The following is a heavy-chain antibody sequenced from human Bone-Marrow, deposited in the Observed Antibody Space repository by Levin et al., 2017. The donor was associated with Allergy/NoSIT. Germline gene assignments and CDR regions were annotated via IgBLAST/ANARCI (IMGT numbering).Heavy chain of an antibody. CDR3: ARAKLLDIVATDEYYFDY. CDR1: GFTFSDYY. Sequence: PGGSLRLSCAASGFTFSDYYMSWIRQAPGKGLEWVSYISSSGSTIYYADSVKGRFTISRDNAKNSLYLQMNSLRAEDTAVYYCARAKLLDIVATDEYYFDYWGQGTLVTVSS. J-gene: IGHJ4*02. D-gene: IGHD5-12*01. V-gene: IGHV3-11*01. CDR2: ISSSGSTI.